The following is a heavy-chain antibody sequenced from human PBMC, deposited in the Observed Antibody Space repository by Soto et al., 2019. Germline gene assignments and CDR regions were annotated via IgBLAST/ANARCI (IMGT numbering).Heavy chain of an antibody. J-gene: IGHJ4*02. CDR2: IYHTGSA. CDR3: ASYGDYVGGDY. D-gene: IGHD4-17*01. Sequence: PSETLSLTCAVSGGSISGGGYSWSWIRQPPGKGLEWIGYIYHTGSAYYNPSLKSRVTISLDRSKNHFSLNLSSVTAADTAVYYCASYGDYVGGDYWGQGTLVTVSS. CDR1: GGSISGGGYS. V-gene: IGHV4-30-2*01.